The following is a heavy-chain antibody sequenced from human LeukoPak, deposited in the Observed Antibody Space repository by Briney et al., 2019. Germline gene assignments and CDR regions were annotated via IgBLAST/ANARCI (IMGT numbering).Heavy chain of an antibody. CDR1: GYTFTSYG. CDR3: ARDLGYGDYVAWYFDL. J-gene: IGHJ2*01. Sequence: ASVKVSCKASGYTFTSYGISWVRQAPGQGLEWMGWISAYNGNTNYAQKFQGRVTMTRDMSTSTVYMDLSSLRSEDTAIYYCARDLGYGDYVAWYFDLWGRGTLVTVSS. V-gene: IGHV1-18*01. CDR2: ISAYNGNT. D-gene: IGHD4-17*01.